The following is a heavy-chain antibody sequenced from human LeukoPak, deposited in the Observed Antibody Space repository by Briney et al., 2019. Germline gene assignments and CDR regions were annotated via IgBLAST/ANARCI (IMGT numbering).Heavy chain of an antibody. CDR2: IYHSGST. J-gene: IGHJ6*02. Sequence: PSETLSLTCAVSGGPISSGGYSWSWIRQPPGKGLEWIGYIYHSGSTYYNPSLKSRVTISVDRSKNQFSLKLSSVTAADTAVYYCARLSSSWYPGMDVWGQGTTVTASS. CDR1: GGPISSGGYS. CDR3: ARLSSSWYPGMDV. V-gene: IGHV4-30-2*01. D-gene: IGHD6-13*01.